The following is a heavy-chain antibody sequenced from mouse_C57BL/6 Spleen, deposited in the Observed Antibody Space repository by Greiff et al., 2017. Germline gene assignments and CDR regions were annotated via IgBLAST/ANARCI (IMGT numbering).Heavy chain of an antibody. CDR3: ARAYDYDGNWYFDV. CDR1: GFTFSSYG. J-gene: IGHJ1*03. V-gene: IGHV5-6*01. Sequence: EVKLVESGGDLVKPGGSLKLSCAASGFTFSSYGMSWFRQTPDKRLEWVATISSGGSYTYYPDSVKGRFTISRDNAKNTLYLQMSSLKSEDTAMYYCARAYDYDGNWYFDVWGTGTTVTVSS. CDR2: ISSGGSYT. D-gene: IGHD2-4*01.